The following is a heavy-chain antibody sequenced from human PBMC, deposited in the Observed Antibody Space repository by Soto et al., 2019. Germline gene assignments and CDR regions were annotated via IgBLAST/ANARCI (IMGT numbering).Heavy chain of an antibody. D-gene: IGHD1-26*01. CDR3: ARDGVGDTTFFGYNDY. CDR1: GGTFSSYA. J-gene: IGHJ4*02. Sequence: GASVKVSCKASGGTFSSYAISWVRQAPGQGLEWMGGIIPIFGTANYAQKFQGRVTITADESTSTAYMELSSLRVEDTALYYCARDGVGDTTFFGYNDYWGQGTLVTVSS. CDR2: IIPIFGTA. V-gene: IGHV1-69*13.